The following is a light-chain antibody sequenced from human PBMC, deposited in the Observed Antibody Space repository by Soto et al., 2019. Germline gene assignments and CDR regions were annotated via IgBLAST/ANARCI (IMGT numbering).Light chain of an antibody. Sequence: EIVMTQSPGTLSLSPGERATLSCRASQTLSRNYLAWYQQKPGQAPRLLIYGASTSATGIPARFSGSGSGTEFTLAISSLQSEDFAVYYCQQYDDWPRTFGQGTKLEIK. V-gene: IGKV3-15*01. CDR3: QQYDDWPRT. J-gene: IGKJ1*01. CDR1: QTLSRN. CDR2: GAS.